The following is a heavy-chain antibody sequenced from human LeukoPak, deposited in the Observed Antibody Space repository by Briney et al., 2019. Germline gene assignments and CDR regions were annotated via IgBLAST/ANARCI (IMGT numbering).Heavy chain of an antibody. J-gene: IGHJ4*01. CDR1: GFTFSSYW. CDR2: INSDGSST. V-gene: IGHV3-74*01. Sequence: PGGSLRLSCAASGFTFSSYWMHWVRQAPGKGLVWVSRINSDGSSTNYADSVKGRFTISRDNAKSTLYLQMNSLRAEDTAMYYCARAVYYSNYLGYWGQGTLVTVSS. D-gene: IGHD3-10*01. CDR3: ARAVYYSNYLGY.